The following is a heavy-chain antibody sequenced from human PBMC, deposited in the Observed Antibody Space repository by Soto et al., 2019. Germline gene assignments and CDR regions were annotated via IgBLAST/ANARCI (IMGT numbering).Heavy chain of an antibody. CDR3: ARQSDCSGGSCYWVSYYYYYMDV. CDR2: IYYSGST. Sequence: PSETLSLTCTVSGGSISSYYWSWIRQHPGKGLEWIGYIYYSGSTYYNPSLKSRVTISVDTSKNQFSLKLSSVTAADTAAYYCARQSDCSGGSCYWVSYYYYYMDVWGKGTTVTVSS. V-gene: IGHV4-59*06. J-gene: IGHJ6*03. D-gene: IGHD2-15*01. CDR1: GGSISSYY.